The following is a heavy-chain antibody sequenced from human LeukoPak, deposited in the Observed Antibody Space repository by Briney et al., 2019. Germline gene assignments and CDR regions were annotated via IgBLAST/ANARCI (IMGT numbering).Heavy chain of an antibody. J-gene: IGHJ4*02. CDR2: KSYDGSDK. D-gene: IGHD5-24*01. Sequence: GGSLRLFCAASAFTFSSYGMHWVRQAPGKGLVEGAVKSYDGSDKYYADSVKGRFTISRDNSKNTLYLQMNSLRAEDTAVYYCPKGGDGYNALTFWGQGTLVTVPS. CDR3: PKGGDGYNALTF. CDR1: AFTFSSYG. V-gene: IGHV3-30*18.